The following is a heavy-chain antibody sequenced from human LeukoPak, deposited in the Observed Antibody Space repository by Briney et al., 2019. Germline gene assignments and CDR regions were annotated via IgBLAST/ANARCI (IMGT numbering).Heavy chain of an antibody. D-gene: IGHD1-14*01. CDR2: ISSSGSTI. Sequence: PGGSLRLSCAASGFTFSDYYMSWIRQAPGKGLEWVSYISSSGSTIYYADSVKGRFTISRHNAKNSLYLQMNSLRAEDTAVYYCARDPESSSDAFDIWGQGTMVTVTS. CDR3: ARDPESSSDAFDI. J-gene: IGHJ3*02. CDR1: GFTFSDYY. V-gene: IGHV3-11*01.